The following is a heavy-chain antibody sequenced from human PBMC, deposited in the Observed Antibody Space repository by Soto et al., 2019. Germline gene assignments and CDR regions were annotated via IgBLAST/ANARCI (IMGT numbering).Heavy chain of an antibody. Sequence: SGPRLVNPTQTLTLTCTFSGFSPSTSGEGVGRIRQPPGKAMEWLALIYWDDDKRYSPSLKSRLTITKDTSKNQVGLTMTNKKPVDTATYYCAHMSRLMFFFFCSCYGRLFPFAYPGQGTLVTVSS. CDR3: AHMSRLMFFFFCSCYGRLFPFAY. D-gene: IGHD3-3*01. CDR2: IYWDDDK. CDR1: GFSPSTSGEG. V-gene: IGHV2-5*02. J-gene: IGHJ4*02.